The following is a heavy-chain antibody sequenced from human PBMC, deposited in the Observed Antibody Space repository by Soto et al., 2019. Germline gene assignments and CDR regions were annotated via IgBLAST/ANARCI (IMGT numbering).Heavy chain of an antibody. CDR3: ARGYRDYAWSSDL. Sequence: SVACTGSGGWISSYDGSGILQPPGKGLEWIGYIYYSGSTNYNPSLKSRVTISVDTSKNQFSLKLSSVTAADTAVYYCARGYRDYAWSSDLWGRGPLVTVSS. CDR2: IYYSGST. D-gene: IGHD4-17*01. J-gene: IGHJ2*01. V-gene: IGHV4-59*01. CDR1: GGWISSYD.